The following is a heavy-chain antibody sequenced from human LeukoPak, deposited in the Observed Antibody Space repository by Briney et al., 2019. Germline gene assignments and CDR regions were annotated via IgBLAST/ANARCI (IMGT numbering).Heavy chain of an antibody. D-gene: IGHD5-18*01. CDR1: GFTFDDYG. Sequence: GGSLRHSCAASGFTFDDYGMSWVRQAPGKGLEWVSGINWNGGSTGHADSVKGRFTISRDNAKNSLYLQMDSLRAEDTAFFYCARASGYSIGGSFDIWGQGTMVTVSS. CDR2: INWNGGST. J-gene: IGHJ3*02. CDR3: ARASGYSIGGSFDI. V-gene: IGHV3-20*04.